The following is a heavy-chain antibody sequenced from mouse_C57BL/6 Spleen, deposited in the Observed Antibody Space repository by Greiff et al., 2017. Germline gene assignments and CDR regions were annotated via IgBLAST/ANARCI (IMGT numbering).Heavy chain of an antibody. CDR2: ISSGGSYT. V-gene: IGHV5-6*01. CDR1: GFTFSSYG. CDR3: ARLYEGYRFAY. Sequence: EVKLMESGGDLVKPGGSLKLSCAASGFTFSSYGMSWVRQTPDKRLEWVATISSGGSYTYYPDSVKGRFTISRDNAKNTLYLQMSSRKSEDTAMYYCARLYEGYRFAYWGQGTLVTVSA. D-gene: IGHD2-3*01. J-gene: IGHJ3*01.